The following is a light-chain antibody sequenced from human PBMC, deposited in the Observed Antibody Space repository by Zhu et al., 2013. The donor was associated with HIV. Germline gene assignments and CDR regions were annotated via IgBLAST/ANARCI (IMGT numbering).Light chain of an antibody. Sequence: EVVLTQSPATLSLSPGERATLSCRASHSVSSYLAWYQQKPSQAPRLLIHGASTRATGIPARFSGSGSGAEFTLTISSLQSEDFAIYYCQHYANLPLTFGGGTKVEIK. CDR1: HSVSSY. V-gene: IGKV3-15*01. J-gene: IGKJ4*01. CDR3: QHYANLPLT. CDR2: GAS.